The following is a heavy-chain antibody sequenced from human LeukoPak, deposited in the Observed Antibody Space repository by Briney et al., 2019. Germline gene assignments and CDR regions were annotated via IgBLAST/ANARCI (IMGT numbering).Heavy chain of an antibody. Sequence: SETLSLTCSVSGDSISGSSYYWGWIRQPPGKGLEWIGSIYYSGSTYYNPSLKSRVTISVDTSKNQFSLKLTSVTAADTAVYYCAADDYSITYYDNDAFDIWGQGTMVTVSS. CDR2: IYYSGST. CDR3: AADDYSITYYDNDAFDI. CDR1: GDSISGSSYY. V-gene: IGHV4-39*07. D-gene: IGHD4-11*01. J-gene: IGHJ3*02.